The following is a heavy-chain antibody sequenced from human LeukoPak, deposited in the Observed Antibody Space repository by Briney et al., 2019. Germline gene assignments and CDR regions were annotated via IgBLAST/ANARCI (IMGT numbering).Heavy chain of an antibody. CDR1: GGSISSYY. V-gene: IGHV4-59*08. J-gene: IGHJ4*02. Sequence: SETLSLTCTVSGGSISSYYWSWIRQPPGKGLEWIGYIYYSGSTNYNPSLKSRDTISVDTSKNQFSLKLSSVTAADTAVYYCARLAAADYYYFDYWGQGTLVTVSS. D-gene: IGHD6-13*01. CDR3: ARLAAADYYYFDY. CDR2: IYYSGST.